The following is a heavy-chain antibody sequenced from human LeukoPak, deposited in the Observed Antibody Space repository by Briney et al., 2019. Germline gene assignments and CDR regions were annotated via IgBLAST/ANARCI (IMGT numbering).Heavy chain of an antibody. V-gene: IGHV5-51*01. CDR1: AYSSTDYW. CDR3: ARHYTTGRFDP. Sequence: GESLKISCTGSAYSSTDYWIAWMRQMPGNGLEWLGIIYPGASDTRYSPSFQGQVTISTDKSISTAYLQWSSLKASDTAMYYCARHYTTGRFDPWGQGTLVTVSS. J-gene: IGHJ5*02. D-gene: IGHD4-17*01. CDR2: IYPGASDT.